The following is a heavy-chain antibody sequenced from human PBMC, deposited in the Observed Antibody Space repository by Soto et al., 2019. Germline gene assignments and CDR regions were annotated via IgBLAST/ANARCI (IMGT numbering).Heavy chain of an antibody. Sequence: EVQVLESGGGLVQPGGSLRLSCAASGFTFSSYAMSWVRQAPGKGLEWVSAISGSGGSTYYADCVKGRFTISRDNSKNTLYLQMNSLSAEDTAVYYCAKFHADYYGSGSYPDYWGQGTLVTVSS. CDR1: GFTFSSYA. J-gene: IGHJ4*02. V-gene: IGHV3-23*01. CDR3: AKFHADYYGSGSYPDY. CDR2: ISGSGGST. D-gene: IGHD3-10*01.